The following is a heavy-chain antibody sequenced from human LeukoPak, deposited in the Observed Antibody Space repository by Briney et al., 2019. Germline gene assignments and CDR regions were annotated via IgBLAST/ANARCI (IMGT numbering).Heavy chain of an antibody. CDR3: ARSRQYNGGWYPDY. CDR2: THYRSTWYS. V-gene: IGHV6-1*01. Sequence: SQTLSLTCAISGDSVSSNSATWNWIRKSPSRGLEWLGRTHYRSTWYSDYAVSVKSRITINPDTSKNQFSLQLDSVTPEDTAVYYCARSRQYNGGWYPDYWGQGTLVTVSS. D-gene: IGHD6-19*01. J-gene: IGHJ4*02. CDR1: GDSVSSNSAT.